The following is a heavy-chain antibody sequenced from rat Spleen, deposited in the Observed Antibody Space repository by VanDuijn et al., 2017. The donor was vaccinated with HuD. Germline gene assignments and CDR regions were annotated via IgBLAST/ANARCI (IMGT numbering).Heavy chain of an antibody. CDR2: ISYDGSSA. D-gene: IGHD1-12*02. CDR1: GFTFSDYG. CDR3: ARHEDDGSPYFDY. Sequence: EVQLVESGGGLVQPGRSMKLSRAASGFTFSDYGMVWVLQAPTKGLEWVASISYDGSSAYYRDSVKGRFTISRDNAKSTLYLQMESLRSEDTATYYCARHEDDGSPYFDYWGQGVMVTVSS. J-gene: IGHJ2*01. V-gene: IGHV5-29*01.